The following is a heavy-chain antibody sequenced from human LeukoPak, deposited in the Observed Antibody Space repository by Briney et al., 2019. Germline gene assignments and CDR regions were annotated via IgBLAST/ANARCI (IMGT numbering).Heavy chain of an antibody. CDR3: ARGSWDYDSSGYYYAIDY. V-gene: IGHV1-69*01. D-gene: IGHD3-22*01. Sequence: SVKVSCKASGGTFSSYAISWVRQAPGQGLEWMGGIIPIFGTANYAQKFQGRVTITADESTSTAYMELSSLRSEDTAVYYCARGSWDYDSSGYYYAIDYWGQGTLVTVSA. J-gene: IGHJ4*02. CDR2: IIPIFGTA. CDR1: GGTFSSYA.